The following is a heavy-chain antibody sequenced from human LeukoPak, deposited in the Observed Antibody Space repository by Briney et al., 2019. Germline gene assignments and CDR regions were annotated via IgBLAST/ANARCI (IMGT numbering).Heavy chain of an antibody. Sequence: SETLSLTCAVYSGSFSGYYWSWIRQPPGKGLEWIGSIYHSGSTYYNPSLKSRVTISVDTSQNQFSLKVSSVTAADTAVYYCAREHMDTDMVSYYYMDVWGKGTTVTVSS. V-gene: IGHV4-34*01. CDR3: AREHMDTDMVSYYYMDV. J-gene: IGHJ6*03. D-gene: IGHD5-18*01. CDR2: IYHSGST. CDR1: SGSFSGYY.